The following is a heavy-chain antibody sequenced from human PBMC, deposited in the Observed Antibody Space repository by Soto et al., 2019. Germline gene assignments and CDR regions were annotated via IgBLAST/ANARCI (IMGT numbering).Heavy chain of an antibody. D-gene: IGHD5-12*01. CDR2: ISAYNGNT. Sequence: QVQLVQSGAEVKKPGASVKVSCKASGYTFTSYGISWVRQAPGQGLEWMGWISAYNGNTNRAQKLQGRVTMTTDTSTSTAYMELRSLRSDDTAVYYCARVRRSCYAGYYFDYWGQGTLVTVSS. V-gene: IGHV1-18*01. CDR3: ARVRRSCYAGYYFDY. J-gene: IGHJ4*02. CDR1: GYTFTSYG.